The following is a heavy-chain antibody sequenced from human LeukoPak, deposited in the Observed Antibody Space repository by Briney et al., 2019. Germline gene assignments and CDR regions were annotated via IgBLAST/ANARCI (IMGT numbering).Heavy chain of an antibody. J-gene: IGHJ4*02. Sequence: SGPTLVKPTQTLTLTCTFSGFSLSTSGVGVGWIRQPPGKALEWLALIYWDDDKRYSPSLKSRLTITKDTSKNQVVLTMTNMDPVDTATYYCAHRTGSGWYGDELWAPYYWGQGTLVTVSS. CDR1: GFSLSTSGVG. D-gene: IGHD6-19*01. CDR3: AHRTGSGWYGDELWAPYY. CDR2: IYWDDDK. V-gene: IGHV2-5*02.